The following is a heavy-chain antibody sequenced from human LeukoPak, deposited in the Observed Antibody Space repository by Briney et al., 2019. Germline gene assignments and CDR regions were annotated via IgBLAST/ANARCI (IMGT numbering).Heavy chain of an antibody. CDR2: IYPGDSDT. CDR3: ARDSSSWVNYFDY. J-gene: IGHJ4*02. D-gene: IGHD6-13*01. Sequence: GESLKISCKGSGYSYTSYWIGWVRQRPGKGLEWMGIIYPGDSDTRYSPSFQGQVTISADKSISTAYLQWSSLKASDTAMYYCARDSSSWVNYFDYWGQGTLVTVSS. CDR1: GYSYTSYW. V-gene: IGHV5-51*01.